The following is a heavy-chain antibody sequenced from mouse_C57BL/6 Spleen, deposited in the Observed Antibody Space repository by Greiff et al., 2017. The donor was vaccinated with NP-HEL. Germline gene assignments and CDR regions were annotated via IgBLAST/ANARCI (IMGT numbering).Heavy chain of an antibody. J-gene: IGHJ3*01. CDR3: ARGVEGFAY. Sequence: QVQLQQSGAELVKPGASVKLSCKASGYTFTSYWMQWVKQRPGQGLEWIGEIDPSDSYTNYNQKFKGKATLTVDTSSSTAYMQLSSLTSEDSAVYYCARGVEGFAYWGQGTLVTVSA. D-gene: IGHD1-1*01. V-gene: IGHV1-50*01. CDR2: IDPSDSYT. CDR1: GYTFTSYW.